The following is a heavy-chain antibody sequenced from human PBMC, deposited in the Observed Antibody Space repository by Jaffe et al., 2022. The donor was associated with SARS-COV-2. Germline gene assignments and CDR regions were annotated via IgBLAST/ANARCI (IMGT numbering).Heavy chain of an antibody. J-gene: IGHJ6*02. CDR2: IKQDGSEK. V-gene: IGHV3-7*01. CDR1: GFTFSSYW. D-gene: IGHD1-26*01. CDR3: ARERWELQRGFDYSYCGMDV. Sequence: EVQLVESGGGLVQPGGSLRLSCAASGFTFSSYWMTWVRQAPGKGLEWVANIKQDGSEKDYMDSVKGRFTISRDNTKNSLYLQINSLKAEDTAVYYCARERWELQRGFDYSYCGMDVWGQGTTVTVSS.